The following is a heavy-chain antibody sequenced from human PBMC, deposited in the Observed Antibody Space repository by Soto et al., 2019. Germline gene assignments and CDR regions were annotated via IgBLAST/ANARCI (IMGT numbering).Heavy chain of an antibody. J-gene: IGHJ4*02. CDR2: ISSSSSYI. CDR3: AREQWELLRFLDY. D-gene: IGHD1-26*01. Sequence: VGSLRLSCAASGFTFSSYSMNWVRQAPGKGLEWVSSISSSSSYIYYADSVKGRFTISRDNAKNSLYLQMNSLRAEDTAVYYCAREQWELLRFLDYWGQGTLVTVSS. CDR1: GFTFSSYS. V-gene: IGHV3-21*01.